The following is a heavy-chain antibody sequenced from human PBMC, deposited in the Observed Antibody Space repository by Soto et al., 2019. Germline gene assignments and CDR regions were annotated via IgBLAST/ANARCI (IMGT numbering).Heavy chain of an antibody. CDR2: IWYDGSNK. CDR3: ARAGGFGELCDY. Sequence: QVQLVESGGGVVQPGRSLRLSCAASGFTFSSYGMHWVRQAPGKGLEWVAVIWYDGSNKYYADSVKGRFTISRDNSKNTLYLQMNSLRAEDTAVYYCARAGGFGELCDYWGQGTLVTVSS. CDR1: GFTFSSYG. D-gene: IGHD3-10*01. J-gene: IGHJ4*02. V-gene: IGHV3-33*01.